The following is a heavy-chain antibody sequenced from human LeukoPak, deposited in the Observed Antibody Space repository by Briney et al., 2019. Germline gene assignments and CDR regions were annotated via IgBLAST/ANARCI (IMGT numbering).Heavy chain of an antibody. CDR3: AKDRTGDYARGYFDF. J-gene: IGHJ4*02. CDR1: GFTFDDYA. Sequence: GGPLRLSCAASGFTFDDYAMHWVRQAPGKGLEWVSGISWNSGSIGYADSVKGRFTISRDNAKNSLYLQMNSLRPEDTALYYCAKDRTGDYARGYFDFWGQGTLVTVSS. V-gene: IGHV3-9*01. D-gene: IGHD4-17*01. CDR2: ISWNSGSI.